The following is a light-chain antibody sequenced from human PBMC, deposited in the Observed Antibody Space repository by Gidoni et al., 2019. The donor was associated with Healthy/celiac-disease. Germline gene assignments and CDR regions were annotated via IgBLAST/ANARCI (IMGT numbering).Light chain of an antibody. CDR3: NSRDSSGNHRGV. J-gene: IGLJ2*01. CDR2: GKN. Sequence: SSELTQDPAVSVALGQTVRITCQGDSLRSYYASWYQQKQGQAPVLVIYGKNNRPSGIPDRFSGSSSGNTASLTITGAQAEDEADYYCNSRDSSGNHRGVFGGGTKLTVL. V-gene: IGLV3-19*01. CDR1: SLRSYY.